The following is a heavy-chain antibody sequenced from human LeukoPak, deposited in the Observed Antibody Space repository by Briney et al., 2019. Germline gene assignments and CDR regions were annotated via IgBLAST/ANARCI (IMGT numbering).Heavy chain of an antibody. V-gene: IGHV4-59*01. CDR2: IYYSGST. Sequence: SETLFLTCTVSGGSISSYYWSWIRQPPGKGLEWIGYIYYSGSTNYNPSLKSRVTISVDTSKNQFSLKLGSVTAADTAVYYCARDFIGRYWYFDLWGRGTLVTVSS. CDR1: GGSISSYY. J-gene: IGHJ2*01. CDR3: ARDFIGRYWYFDL. D-gene: IGHD3-16*02.